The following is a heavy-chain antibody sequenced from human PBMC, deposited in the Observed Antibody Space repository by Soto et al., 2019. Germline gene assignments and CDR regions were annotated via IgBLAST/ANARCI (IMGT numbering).Heavy chain of an antibody. CDR1: GFTFSSYA. Sequence: GGSLRLSCAASGFTFSSYAMSWVRQAPGKGLEWVSAISGSGGSTYYADSVKGRFTISRDNSKNTLYLQMNSLRAEDTAVYYCAKDRTGYSSSFTYYYYMDVWGKGTTVTVSS. CDR3: AKDRTGYSSSFTYYYYMDV. CDR2: ISGSGGST. V-gene: IGHV3-23*01. J-gene: IGHJ6*03. D-gene: IGHD6-13*01.